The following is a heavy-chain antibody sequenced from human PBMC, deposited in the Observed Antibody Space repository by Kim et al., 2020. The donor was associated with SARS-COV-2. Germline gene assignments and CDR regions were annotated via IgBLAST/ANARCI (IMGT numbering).Heavy chain of an antibody. D-gene: IGHD6-13*01. CDR2: IYHSGST. CDR1: GGSISSSNW. V-gene: IGHV4-4*02. J-gene: IGHJ5*02. CDR3: ARAPRYSSSWSNWFDP. Sequence: SETLSLTCAVSGGSISSSNWWSWVRQPPGKGLEWIGEIYHSGSTNYNPSIKSRVTISVDKSKNQFSLKLSSVTAADTAVYYCARAPRYSSSWSNWFDPWGQGTLVTVSS.